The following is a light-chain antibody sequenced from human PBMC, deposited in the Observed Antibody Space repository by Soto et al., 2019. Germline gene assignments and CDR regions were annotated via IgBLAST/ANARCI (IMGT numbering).Light chain of an antibody. CDR3: SSFSSTTATTVV. V-gene: IGLV2-14*01. Sequence: QSVLTQPASVSGSPGQSITISCTGTSSDVGGYKYVSWYQQHPGKAPKLIIYEVSNRPSGVPNRFSASKSGNTASLTISGLQAEDEADYFSSSFSSTTATTVVFGGGTKLTVL. CDR1: SSDVGGYKY. CDR2: EVS. J-gene: IGLJ2*01.